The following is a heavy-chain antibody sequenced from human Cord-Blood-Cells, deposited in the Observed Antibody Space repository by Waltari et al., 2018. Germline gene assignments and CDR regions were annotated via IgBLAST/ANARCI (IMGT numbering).Heavy chain of an antibody. CDR1: CGSISSSSYY. Sequence: QLQLQESGPGLVQPSETLSLTCTVTCGSISSSSYYCVRICQPPGKVLEWIGSIYYSVSTYYNPSLKIRVTISVDTSKNQFSLKLSSVTAADTAVYYCASEYSSSSNWFDPWGQGTLVTVSS. D-gene: IGHD6-6*01. V-gene: IGHV4-39*01. CDR2: IYYSVST. J-gene: IGHJ5*02. CDR3: ASEYSSSSNWFDP.